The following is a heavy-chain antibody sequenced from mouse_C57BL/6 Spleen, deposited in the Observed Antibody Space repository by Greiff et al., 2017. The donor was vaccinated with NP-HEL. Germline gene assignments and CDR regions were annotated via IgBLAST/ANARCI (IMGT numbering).Heavy chain of an antibody. V-gene: IGHV1-82*01. J-gene: IGHJ1*03. Sequence: LQESGAELVKPGASVKISCKASGYAFSSSWMNWVKQRPGKGLEWIGRIYPGDGDTNYNGKFKGKATLTADKSSSTAYMQLSSLTSEDSAVYFCARGITGPYWYFDVWGTGTTVTVSS. D-gene: IGHD4-1*01. CDR1: GYAFSSSW. CDR2: IYPGDGDT. CDR3: ARGITGPYWYFDV.